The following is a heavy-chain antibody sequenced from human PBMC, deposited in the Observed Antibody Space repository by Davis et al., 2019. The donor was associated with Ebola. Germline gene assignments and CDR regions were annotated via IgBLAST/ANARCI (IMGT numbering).Heavy chain of an antibody. CDR2: IRSKSYARTT. J-gene: IGHJ4*02. CDR3: TRVDIGMETSPIAFDY. Sequence: GGSLRLSCLGSGFTFGGYAMSWVRQAPGKGLEWAGFIRSKSYARTTEYAASVKGRFTISRDDSNSIVYLQMNSLKTEDTALYFCTRVDIGMETSPIAFDYWGQGTLVTVSS. D-gene: IGHD5-18*01. CDR1: GFTFGGYA. V-gene: IGHV3-49*04.